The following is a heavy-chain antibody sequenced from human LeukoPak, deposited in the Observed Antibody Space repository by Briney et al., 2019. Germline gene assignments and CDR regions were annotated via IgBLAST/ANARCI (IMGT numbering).Heavy chain of an antibody. CDR1: GFTFDDYG. CDR2: INWNGGST. CDR3: ARVGEYNWIGNFDY. J-gene: IGHJ4*02. Sequence: GGSLRLSCAASGFTFDDYGMNWVRQPPGKGLEWVSGINWNGGSTGYADSVKGRFTISRDNAKNSLYLQMNSLRAEDTALYYCARVGEYNWIGNFDYWGQGTLVTVSS. V-gene: IGHV3-20*04. D-gene: IGHD1-20*01.